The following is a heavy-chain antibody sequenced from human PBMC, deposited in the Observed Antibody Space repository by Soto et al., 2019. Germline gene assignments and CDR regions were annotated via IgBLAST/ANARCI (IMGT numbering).Heavy chain of an antibody. Sequence: GGSLRLSCAASGFTFSSYGMHWVRQAPGKGLEWVAVIWYDGSNKYYADSVKGRFTISRDNSKNTLYLQMNSLRAEDTAVYYCASKAAAGTLDPYDYWGQGTLVTVSS. V-gene: IGHV3-33*01. CDR2: IWYDGSNK. D-gene: IGHD6-13*01. J-gene: IGHJ4*02. CDR3: ASKAAAGTLDPYDY. CDR1: GFTFSSYG.